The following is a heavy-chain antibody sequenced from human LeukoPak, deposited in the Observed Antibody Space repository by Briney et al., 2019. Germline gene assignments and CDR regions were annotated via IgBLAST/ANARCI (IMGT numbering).Heavy chain of an antibody. CDR1: GYTFTSYG. J-gene: IGHJ4*02. CDR3: ARESHYDYVWGSYRTYYFDY. Sequence: ASVKVSCKTSGYTFTSYGISWVRQAPGQGLEGMGWISAYNGNTNYAQKLQGRVTRTTDTSTSTAYVELRSLRSDDTAVYYCARESHYDYVWGSYRTYYFDYWGQGTLVTVSS. CDR2: ISAYNGNT. V-gene: IGHV1-18*01. D-gene: IGHD3-16*02.